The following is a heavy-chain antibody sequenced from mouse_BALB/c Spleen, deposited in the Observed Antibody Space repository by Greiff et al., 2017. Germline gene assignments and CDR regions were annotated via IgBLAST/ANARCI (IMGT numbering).Heavy chain of an antibody. CDR1: GFTFSSYG. V-gene: IGHV5-6-3*01. CDR2: INSNGGST. CDR3: ARDRYYAMDY. Sequence: EVKLVESGGGLVQPGGSLKLSCAASGFTFSSYGMSWVRQTPDKRLELVATINSNGGSTYYPDSVKGRFTISRDNAKNTLYLQMSSLKSEDTAMYYCARDRYYAMDYWGQGTSVTVSS. J-gene: IGHJ4*01.